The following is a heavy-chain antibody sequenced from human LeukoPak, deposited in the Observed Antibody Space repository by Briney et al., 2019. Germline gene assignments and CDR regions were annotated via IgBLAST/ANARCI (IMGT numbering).Heavy chain of an antibody. Sequence: GSLRLSCAASGFTFSSYAMTWVRQAPGKGLGWVSGISSSGGTTYHADSVKGRFTISRDNSKNPLYLQMNSLRAEDTAVYYCVRKASYYDSSEDGYFDLWGRGTLVTVSS. J-gene: IGHJ2*01. CDR1: GFTFSSYA. CDR2: ISSSGGTT. CDR3: VRKASYYDSSEDGYFDL. V-gene: IGHV3-23*01. D-gene: IGHD3-22*01.